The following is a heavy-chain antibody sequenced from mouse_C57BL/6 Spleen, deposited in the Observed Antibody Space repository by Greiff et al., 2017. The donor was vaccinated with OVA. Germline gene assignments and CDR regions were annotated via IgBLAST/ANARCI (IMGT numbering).Heavy chain of an antibody. Sequence: VQLQQSGPELVKPGASVKISCKASGYTFTDYYMNWVKQSHGKSLEWIGDINPNNGGTSYNQKFKGKATLTVDKSSSTAYMELRSLTSEDSAVDYCARSNYGSSSAWFAYWGQGTLVTVSA. V-gene: IGHV1-26*01. CDR2: INPNNGGT. D-gene: IGHD1-1*01. CDR3: ARSNYGSSSAWFAY. J-gene: IGHJ3*01. CDR1: GYTFTDYY.